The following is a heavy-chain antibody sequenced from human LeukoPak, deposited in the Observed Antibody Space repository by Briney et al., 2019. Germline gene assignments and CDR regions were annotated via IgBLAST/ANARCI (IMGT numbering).Heavy chain of an antibody. J-gene: IGHJ4*02. CDR1: GFTFSSYS. CDR3: ARVFSIAAAGTYDY. D-gene: IGHD6-13*01. CDR2: ISSSSSYI. Sequence: PGGSLRLSCAASGFTFSSYSMNWVRQAPGKGLEWVSSISSSSSYIYYADSVKGRFTISRDDAKNSLYLQMNSLRADDTAVYYCARVFSIAAAGTYDYWGQGTMVTVSS. V-gene: IGHV3-21*04.